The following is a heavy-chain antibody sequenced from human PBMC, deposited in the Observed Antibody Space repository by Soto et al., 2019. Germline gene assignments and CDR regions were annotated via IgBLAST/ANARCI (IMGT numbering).Heavy chain of an antibody. D-gene: IGHD6-19*01. Sequence: EVQLVESGGGLVQPGGSLRLSCSASGFTFSSYAMHWVRQAPGKGLEYVSAISSNGGSTYYADSVKGRFTISRDNSTNTLYLQMSSLRAEDTAVYYCVKASSGHFDYWGQGTLVTVSS. J-gene: IGHJ4*02. CDR2: ISSNGGST. CDR3: VKASSGHFDY. V-gene: IGHV3-64D*06. CDR1: GFTFSSYA.